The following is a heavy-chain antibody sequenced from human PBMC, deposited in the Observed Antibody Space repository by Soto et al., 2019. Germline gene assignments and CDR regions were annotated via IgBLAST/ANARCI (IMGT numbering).Heavy chain of an antibody. CDR3: ARPRYSGSYRHAFDI. CDR1: GGSISGYS. D-gene: IGHD1-26*01. J-gene: IGHJ3*02. V-gene: IGHV4-59*08. CDR2: IYYSGST. Sequence: SETLSLTCTVSGGSISGYSWSWIRQPPGKGLECIGYIYYSGSTNYNPSLESRVTISLDTSKNQFSLKLSSVTAADTAVYYCARPRYSGSYRHAFDIWGQGTMVTVSS.